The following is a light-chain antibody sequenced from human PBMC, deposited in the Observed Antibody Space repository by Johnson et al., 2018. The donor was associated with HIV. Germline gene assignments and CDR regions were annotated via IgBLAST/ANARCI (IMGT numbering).Light chain of an antibody. J-gene: IGLJ1*01. Sequence: HSVLTQPPSVSAAPGQKVTISCSGSSSNIGNNYVSWYQQLPGTAPKLLIYENNKRPSGIPDRFSGSKSGTSATLGITGLQTGDEADYYCGTWDNSLSVYVFGTGTKVTVL. V-gene: IGLV1-51*02. CDR2: ENN. CDR1: SSNIGNNY. CDR3: GTWDNSLSVYV.